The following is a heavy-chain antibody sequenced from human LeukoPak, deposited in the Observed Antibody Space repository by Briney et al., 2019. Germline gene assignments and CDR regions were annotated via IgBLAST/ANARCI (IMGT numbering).Heavy chain of an antibody. J-gene: IGHJ3*02. V-gene: IGHV3-13*01. D-gene: IGHD3-22*01. CDR2: IGTAGDT. CDR3: ARGLNHYYDSSPNAFDI. Sequence: GGSLRLSCAASGFTFSSYDMHWVRQATGKGLEWVSAIGTAGDTYYPGSVKGRFTISRENAKNSLYLQMNSLRAGDTAVYYCARGLNHYYDSSPNAFDIWGQGTMVTVSS. CDR1: GFTFSSYD.